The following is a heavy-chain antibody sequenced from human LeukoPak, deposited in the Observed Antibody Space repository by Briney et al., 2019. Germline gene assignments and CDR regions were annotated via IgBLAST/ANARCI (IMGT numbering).Heavy chain of an antibody. D-gene: IGHD1-1*01. J-gene: IGHJ4*02. V-gene: IGHV3-48*04. CDR1: GFTFSSYS. CDR3: ARVGLERLFDY. Sequence: GGPLRLSCAASGFTFSSYSMNWVRQAPGKGLEWVSYISSSSSTIYYADSVKGRFTISRDNAKNSLYLQMNSLRAEDTAVYYCARVGLERLFDYWGQGTLVTVSS. CDR2: ISSSSSTI.